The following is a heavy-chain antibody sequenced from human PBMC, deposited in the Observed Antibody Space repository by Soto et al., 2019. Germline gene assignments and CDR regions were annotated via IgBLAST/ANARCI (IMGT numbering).Heavy chain of an antibody. D-gene: IGHD5-18*01. CDR1: GGSISSGDYY. Sequence: PSETLSLTCTVSGGSISSGDYYWSWIRQPPGKGLEWIGYIYYSGSTYYNPSLKSRVTISVDTSKNQFSLKLSSVTAADTAVYYCARARGYSYGYNYYGMDVWGQGTTVTVSS. CDR2: IYYSGST. CDR3: ARARGYSYGYNYYGMDV. V-gene: IGHV4-30-4*01. J-gene: IGHJ6*02.